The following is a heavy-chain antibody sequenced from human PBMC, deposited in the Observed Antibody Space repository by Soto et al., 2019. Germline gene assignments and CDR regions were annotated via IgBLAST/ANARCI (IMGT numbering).Heavy chain of an antibody. CDR3: AKSGRPCASAIQAFFGP. CDR1: GFTFSNFA. D-gene: IGHD3-10*01. CDR2: ISGTDDYT. J-gene: IGHJ5*02. V-gene: IGHV3-23*01. Sequence: PRLSCAASGFTFSNFAMTWVRQAPGEWLEWVSSISGTDDYTYYADSVKGRFTISRDNALSTLFLHMHNLRADDTAVYYCAKSGRPCASAIQAFFGPWGLGTRGPVAS.